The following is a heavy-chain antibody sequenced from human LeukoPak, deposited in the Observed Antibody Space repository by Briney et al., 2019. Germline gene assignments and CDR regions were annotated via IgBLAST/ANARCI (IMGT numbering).Heavy chain of an antibody. CDR2: ISSSSSYI. D-gene: IGHD6-19*01. J-gene: IGHJ4*02. V-gene: IGHV3-21*01. CDR1: GFTFSSDS. CDR3: ARAKGAVADAIDY. Sequence: PGGSLRLSCAASGFTFSSDSMNWVRQASGKGLEWVSSISSSSSYIYYADSVKGRFTISRDNDKNSLYLQMNSLRAEDTAVYYCARAKGAVADAIDYWGQGTLVTVSS.